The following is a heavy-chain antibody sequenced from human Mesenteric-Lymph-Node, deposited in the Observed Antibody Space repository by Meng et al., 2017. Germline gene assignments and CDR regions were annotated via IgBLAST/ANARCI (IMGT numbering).Heavy chain of an antibody. CDR2: ITTSGSSI. J-gene: IGHJ4*02. Sequence: GGSLRLSCAASGFDFSDYYMSWIRQPPGKGLEWISKITTSGSSIYYADSVKGRLTISRDNAKNSLYLQMNSLRAEDTAVYYCAREGYSYASGSAELQIFDYWGQGTLVTVSS. V-gene: IGHV3-11*04. D-gene: IGHD3-10*01. CDR3: AREGYSYASGSAELQIFDY. CDR1: GFDFSDYY.